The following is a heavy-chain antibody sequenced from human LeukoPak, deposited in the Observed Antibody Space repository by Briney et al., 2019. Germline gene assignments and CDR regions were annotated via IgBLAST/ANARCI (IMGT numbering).Heavy chain of an antibody. CDR1: GYTFISYY. CDR2: INPSGGST. D-gene: IGHD2-2*01. V-gene: IGHV1-46*01. Sequence: ASVKVSCKASGYTFISYYMHWVRQAPGQGLEWMGMINPSGGSTGYAQKFQGRITMTRDTSTSTVYMELSSLRSEDTAVYYCARDQTDCSSSSCHNFHYGMDVWGQGTTVTVSS. J-gene: IGHJ6*02. CDR3: ARDQTDCSSSSCHNFHYGMDV.